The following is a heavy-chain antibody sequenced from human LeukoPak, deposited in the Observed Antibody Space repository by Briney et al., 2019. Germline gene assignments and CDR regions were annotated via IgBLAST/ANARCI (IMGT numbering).Heavy chain of an antibody. Sequence: GGSLRLSCVASGFTLRSYEMNWVRQAPGKGLEWVSYIDSSGNTISYADSVKGRFTISRDNAKNSLYLQMNSLRAEDTAVYYCARDGYSYGMVFDYWSQGTLVAVSS. CDR1: GFTLRSYE. J-gene: IGHJ4*02. CDR3: ARDGYSYGMVFDY. V-gene: IGHV3-48*03. CDR2: IDSSGNTI. D-gene: IGHD5-18*01.